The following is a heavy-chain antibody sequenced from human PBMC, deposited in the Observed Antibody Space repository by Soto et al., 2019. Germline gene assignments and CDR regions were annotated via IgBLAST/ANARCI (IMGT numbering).Heavy chain of an antibody. CDR1: GYTFSNYG. CDR2: ISLYSDGT. V-gene: IGHV1-18*01. CDR3: ARVVPGAEAWFGP. Sequence: ASVKVSCKTSGYTFSNYGITWVRQAPGQPLEWLGWISLYSDGTNYAQKFQGRVSMTTDTATTTAYMELRSLRSDDTAVYYCARVVPGAEAWFGPWGQGTLVTVSS. D-gene: IGHD2-2*01. J-gene: IGHJ5*02.